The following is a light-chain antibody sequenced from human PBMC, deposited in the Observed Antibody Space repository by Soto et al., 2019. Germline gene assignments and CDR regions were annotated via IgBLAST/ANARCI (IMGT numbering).Light chain of an antibody. Sequence: QSALAQPASVSGSPGQSITISCTGTSSDVGDYNYVSWYQQHPGKAPKLMIYDVTKRPSGVPDRFSGSKSGNTASLTISGLQVEDEADYYCCSYAGTYTWIFGGGTKLTVL. V-gene: IGLV2-11*01. CDR3: CSYAGTYTWI. CDR2: DVT. J-gene: IGLJ2*01. CDR1: SSDVGDYNY.